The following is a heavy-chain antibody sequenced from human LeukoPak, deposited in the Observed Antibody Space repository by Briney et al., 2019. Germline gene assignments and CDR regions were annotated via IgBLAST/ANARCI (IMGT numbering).Heavy chain of an antibody. CDR3: ASCSSGWSEFDY. CDR2: ISAYNGNK. V-gene: IGHV1-18*01. CDR1: GYTFTSYG. Sequence: ASVKVSCKASGYTFTSYGISWVRQAPGQGLEWMGWISAYNGNKNYAQKLQGRVTMTTDTSTSTAYMELRSLRSDDTAVYYCASCSSGWSEFDYWGQGTLVTVSS. J-gene: IGHJ4*02. D-gene: IGHD6-19*01.